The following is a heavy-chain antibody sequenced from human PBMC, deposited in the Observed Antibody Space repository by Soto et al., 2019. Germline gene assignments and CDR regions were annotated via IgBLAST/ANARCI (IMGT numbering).Heavy chain of an antibody. CDR1: GGTFSSYA. D-gene: IGHD3-22*01. CDR3: ARERIGTMIVVVTSGFDL. Sequence: QVQLVQSGAEVKKPGSSVKVSCKASGGTFSSYAISWVRQAPGQGLEWMGGIIPIFGTANYAQKLQGRVTITADESTSTAYMELSSLRSEDTAVYYCARERIGTMIVVVTSGFDLWGRGTLVTVSS. J-gene: IGHJ2*01. V-gene: IGHV1-69*12. CDR2: IIPIFGTA.